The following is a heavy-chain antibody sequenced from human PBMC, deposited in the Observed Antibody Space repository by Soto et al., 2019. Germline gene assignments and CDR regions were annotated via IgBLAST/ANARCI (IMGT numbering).Heavy chain of an antibody. CDR1: GFTFSSYG. CDR3: AKANSIVVIYLVGYYGMDV. CDR2: ISYDGSNK. V-gene: IGHV3-30*18. J-gene: IGHJ6*02. D-gene: IGHD3-10*01. Sequence: GWSLRLSCAASGFTFSSYGMHWVRQAPGKGLEWVAVISYDGSNKYYADSVKGRFTISRDNSKNTLYLQMNSLRAEDTAVYYCAKANSIVVIYLVGYYGMDVWGQGTTVTSP.